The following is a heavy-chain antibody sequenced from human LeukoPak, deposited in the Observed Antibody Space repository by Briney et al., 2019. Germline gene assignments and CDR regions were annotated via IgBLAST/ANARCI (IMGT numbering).Heavy chain of an antibody. CDR2: ISSSGSSI. CDR3: ARVGATYYYDRTTDY. D-gene: IGHD3-22*01. CDR1: GFTFSSYG. J-gene: IGHJ4*02. Sequence: GGSLRLSCAASGFTFSSYGMHWVRQAPGKGLEWVSYISSSGSSIYYADPVKGRFTITRDNAKNSLYLQMSSLRAEDTAVYYCARVGATYYYDRTTDYWGQGTLVTVSS. V-gene: IGHV3-48*04.